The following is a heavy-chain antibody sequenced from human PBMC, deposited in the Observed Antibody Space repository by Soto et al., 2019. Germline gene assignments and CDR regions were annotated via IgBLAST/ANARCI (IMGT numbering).Heavy chain of an antibody. J-gene: IGHJ3*02. CDR3: ARDGETYYYDSSGYSGAFDI. Sequence: ASVKVSCKASGYXFTSYGISWVRQAPGQGLEWMGWISAYNGNTNYAQKLQGRVTMTTDTSTSTAYMELRSLRSDDTAVYYCARDGETYYYDSSGYSGAFDIWGQGTMVTVSS. V-gene: IGHV1-18*01. CDR2: ISAYNGNT. CDR1: GYXFTSYG. D-gene: IGHD3-22*01.